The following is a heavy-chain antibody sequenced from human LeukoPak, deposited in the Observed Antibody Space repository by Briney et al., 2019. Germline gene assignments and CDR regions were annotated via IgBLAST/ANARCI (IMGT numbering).Heavy chain of an antibody. D-gene: IGHD5-18*01. V-gene: IGHV4-61*01. CDR3: ARDQGDTAMNF. Sequence: PSETLSLICSVSGGSVSSGNYYWSWVRQPPGEGLEWIENIYYSGSTKYNPSLKSRVTISADTSKNQSSLKLSSVTAADTAVYYCARDQGDTAMNFWGQGTLDTVSS. J-gene: IGHJ4*02. CDR2: IYYSGST. CDR1: GGSVSSGNYY.